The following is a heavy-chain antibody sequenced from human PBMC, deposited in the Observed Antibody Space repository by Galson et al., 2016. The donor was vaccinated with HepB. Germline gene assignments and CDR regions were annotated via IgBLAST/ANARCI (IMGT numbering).Heavy chain of an antibody. CDR2: VYYSGST. Sequence: SETLSLTCTVSGASIRSSLSFWGWIRQPPGKGLEWIGTVYYSGSTYYNPSLKSRLTISVDPSRNQFSLNLRSVTAADTAVYYCARQRPTYDFDSGVYTAMPGETDYWGQGTLVTVSS. CDR1: GASIRSSLSF. J-gene: IGHJ4*02. D-gene: IGHD3-22*01. V-gene: IGHV4-39*01. CDR3: ARQRPTYDFDSGVYTAMPGETDY.